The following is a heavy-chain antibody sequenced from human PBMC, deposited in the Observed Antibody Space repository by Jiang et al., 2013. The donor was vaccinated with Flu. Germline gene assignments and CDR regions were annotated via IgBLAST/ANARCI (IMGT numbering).Heavy chain of an antibody. D-gene: IGHD2-15*01. CDR3: ARDGKYCSGGSCYYYGMDV. J-gene: IGHJ6*02. V-gene: IGHV3-33*01. CDR2: IWYDGSNK. Sequence: AASGFTFSSYGMHWVRQAPGKGLEWVAVIWYDGSNKYYADSVKGRFTISRDNSKNTLYLQMNSLRAEDTAVYYCARDGKYCSGGSCYYYGMDVWGQGTTVTVSS. CDR1: GFTFSSYG.